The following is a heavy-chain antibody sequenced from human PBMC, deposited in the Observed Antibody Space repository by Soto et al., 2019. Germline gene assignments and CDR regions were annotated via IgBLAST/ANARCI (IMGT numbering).Heavy chain of an antibody. Sequence: TLSLTCTVSGGSISSYDYYWSWIRQAPGRGLEWIGYIHSSGSIYYNPSLKSRATMSIDTAGKQFSLKVSSVTVADTAVYYCARDLDGLHDDTSGPFPRPGWGQGTLVTVSS. CDR1: GGSISSYDYY. J-gene: IGHJ1*01. D-gene: IGHD3-22*01. CDR2: IHSSGSI. V-gene: IGHV4-30-4*01. CDR3: ARDLDGLHDDTSGPFPRPG.